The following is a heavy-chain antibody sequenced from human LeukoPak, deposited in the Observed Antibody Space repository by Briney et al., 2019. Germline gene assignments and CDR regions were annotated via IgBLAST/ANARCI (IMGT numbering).Heavy chain of an antibody. D-gene: IGHD3-22*01. CDR3: ARSPGGYDSSGLLDY. CDR1: GGSISSYY. J-gene: IGHJ4*02. Sequence: SETLSLTCTVSGGSISSYYWSWIRQPPGKGLEWIGSIYHSGSTYYNPSLKSRVTISVDTSKNQFSLKLSSVTAADTAVYYCARSPGGYDSSGLLDYWGQGTLVTVSS. CDR2: IYHSGST. V-gene: IGHV4-59*08.